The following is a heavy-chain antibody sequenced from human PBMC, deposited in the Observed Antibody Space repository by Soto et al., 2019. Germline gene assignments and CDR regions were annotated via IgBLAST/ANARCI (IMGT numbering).Heavy chain of an antibody. CDR1: GYSFTRYW. J-gene: IGHJ5*02. Sequence: GESLKMSCKGSGYSFTRYWMDWARQMPGKGLAWMGIISPGDSDNRYSPSFQGQVTISADKSISTAYLQWSSLTASDTAMYYCARQDYALNWFDPWGQGTLVTVS. CDR3: ARQDYALNWFDP. V-gene: IGHV5-51*01. CDR2: ISPGDSDN. D-gene: IGHD4-17*01.